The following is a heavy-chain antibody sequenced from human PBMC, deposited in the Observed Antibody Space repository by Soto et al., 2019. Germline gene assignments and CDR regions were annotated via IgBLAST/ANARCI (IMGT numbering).Heavy chain of an antibody. CDR2: MSATDGRS. J-gene: IGHJ3*01. D-gene: IGHD4-17*01. V-gene: IGHV3-23*01. CDR1: GFIFNSFA. Sequence: EVQLLESGGGLVQPGGSLRLSCAASGFIFNSFAMTWVRQAPGKGLEWVSSMSATDGRSYYADSVKGRFTISRDDSKSALYLQMNSVRVEDTAVYYCAKDPNGDYVGGFDFWGPGTMVTV. CDR3: AKDPNGDYVGGFDF.